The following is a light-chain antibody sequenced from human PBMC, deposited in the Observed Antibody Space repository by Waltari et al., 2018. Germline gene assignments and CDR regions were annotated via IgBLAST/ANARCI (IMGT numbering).Light chain of an antibody. CDR1: QSLVYRSNNKNY. CDR3: QQYYSPPLT. V-gene: IGKV4-1*01. Sequence: DIVMTQSPDSLAVSLGARATINCKSSQSLVYRSNNKNYLAWYQQKPGQPPKLLIYWASTRESGVPDRFSGSGSGTDFTLTISSLQAEDVAVYYCQQYYSPPLTFGQGTKVEV. CDR2: WAS. J-gene: IGKJ1*01.